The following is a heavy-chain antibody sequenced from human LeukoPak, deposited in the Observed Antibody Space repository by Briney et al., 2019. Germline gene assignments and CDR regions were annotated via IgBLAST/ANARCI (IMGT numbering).Heavy chain of an antibody. V-gene: IGHV4-39*07. CDR3: ARVSPYDSSGLNWFDP. D-gene: IGHD3-22*01. J-gene: IGHJ5*02. CDR2: IYYSGST. CDR1: GGSISSSSFY. Sequence: SETLSLTCTVSGGSISSSSFYWGWIRQPPGKVLEWIGSIYYSGSTYQNPSLKSRVAISLDMSKNQFSLKLSSVTAADTAVYYCARVSPYDSSGLNWFDPWGQGTLVTVSS.